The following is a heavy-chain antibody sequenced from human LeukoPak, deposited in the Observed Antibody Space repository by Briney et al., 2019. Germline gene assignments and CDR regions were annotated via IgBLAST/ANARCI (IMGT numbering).Heavy chain of an antibody. D-gene: IGHD6-19*01. J-gene: IGHJ4*02. Sequence: SGGSLRLSCAASGFTFSSYAMSWVRQAPGKGLEWVSAISGSGGGTYYADSVKDRFTISRDYSNNTLYLQMNSLRADDTAVYYCAKAASADAQARLNYWGQGTLVTVSS. CDR1: GFTFSSYA. CDR3: AKAASADAQARLNY. CDR2: ISGSGGGT. V-gene: IGHV3-23*01.